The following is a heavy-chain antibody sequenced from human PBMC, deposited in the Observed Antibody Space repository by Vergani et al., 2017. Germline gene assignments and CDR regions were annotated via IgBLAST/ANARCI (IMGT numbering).Heavy chain of an antibody. CDR3: ARSTGYSSSWYFDLFDY. V-gene: IGHV3-30-3*01. CDR1: GFTFSSYA. D-gene: IGHD6-13*01. Sequence: VQLLESGGGVVQPGRSLRLSCAASGFTFSSYAMHWVRQAPGKGLEWVAVISYDGSNKYYADSVKGRFTISSDNSKNTLYLQMNSLRAEDTAVYYCARSTGYSSSWYFDLFDYWGQGTLVTGSS. CDR2: ISYDGSNK. J-gene: IGHJ4*02.